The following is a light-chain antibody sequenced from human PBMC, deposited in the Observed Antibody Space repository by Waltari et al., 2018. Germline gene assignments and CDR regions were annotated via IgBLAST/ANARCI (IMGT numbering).Light chain of an antibody. V-gene: IGKV3-15*01. CDR3: QQYKEWPLT. J-gene: IGKJ4*01. CDR1: QTVSTR. Sequence: EIVLTQSPATLSVSPGERVTLSCRASQTVSTRLAWYQKKSGQAPKFLIFDASTMATGIPATFTGSGSGTEFTLTISSLQSEDFAVYYCQQYKEWPLTFGGGTKVEIK. CDR2: DAS.